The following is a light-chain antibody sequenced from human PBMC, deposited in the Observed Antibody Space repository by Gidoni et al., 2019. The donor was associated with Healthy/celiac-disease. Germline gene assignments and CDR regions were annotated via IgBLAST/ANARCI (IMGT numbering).Light chain of an antibody. CDR3: QQYYSYPIT. J-gene: IGKJ5*01. Sequence: AIRMTQSPSSFSASTGDRVTITCRASQGISSYLAWYQQKPGKAPKLLIYAASTLQSGVPSRCSGSGSGTDFTLTIRCLQSEDFATYYCQQYYSYPITFGQGTRLEIK. V-gene: IGKV1-8*01. CDR1: QGISSY. CDR2: AAS.